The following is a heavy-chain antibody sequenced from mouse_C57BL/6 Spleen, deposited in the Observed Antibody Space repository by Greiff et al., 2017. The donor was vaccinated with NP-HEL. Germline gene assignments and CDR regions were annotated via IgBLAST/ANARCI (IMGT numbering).Heavy chain of an antibody. Sequence: VQLQQSGAELVKPGASVKLSCKASGYTFTSYWMQWVKQRPGQGLEWIGEIDPSDSYTNSNQKFKGKATLTVDTSSSTAYMQLSSLTSEDSAVYYCARPRKPSYGYDGAWFAYWGQGTLVTVSA. CDR3: ARPRKPSYGYDGAWFAY. CDR1: GYTFTSYW. D-gene: IGHD2-9*01. V-gene: IGHV1-50*01. CDR2: IDPSDSYT. J-gene: IGHJ3*01.